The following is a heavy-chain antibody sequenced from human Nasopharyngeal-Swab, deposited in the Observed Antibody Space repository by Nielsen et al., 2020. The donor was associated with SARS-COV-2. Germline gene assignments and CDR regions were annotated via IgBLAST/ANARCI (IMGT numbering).Heavy chain of an antibody. Sequence: GGSLRLSCAASGFTFRSYAISWVRQAPGKGLEWVSVISGSDYTTYYADSVKGRFTISRDNSKNTVNLQMNSLRVEDTAIYYCAKDRDSGDDSDDYYHYYGMDVWGQGTTVTAFS. CDR2: ISGSDYTT. V-gene: IGHV3-23*01. D-gene: IGHD5-12*01. CDR1: GFTFRSYA. CDR3: AKDRDSGDDSDDYYHYYGMDV. J-gene: IGHJ6*02.